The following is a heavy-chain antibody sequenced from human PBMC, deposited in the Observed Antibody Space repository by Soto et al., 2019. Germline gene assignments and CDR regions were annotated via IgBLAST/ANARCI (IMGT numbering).Heavy chain of an antibody. Sequence: SETLSLTCAVYGGSFSGYYWSWIRQPPGKGLEWIGEINHSGSTNYNPSLKSRVTISVDTSKNQFSLKLSSVTAADTAVYYCARVKKGYSSSSSYYYYMDVWGKGTTVTVSS. CDR2: INHSGST. D-gene: IGHD6-6*01. V-gene: IGHV4-34*01. CDR1: GGSFSGYY. J-gene: IGHJ6*03. CDR3: ARVKKGYSSSSSYYYYMDV.